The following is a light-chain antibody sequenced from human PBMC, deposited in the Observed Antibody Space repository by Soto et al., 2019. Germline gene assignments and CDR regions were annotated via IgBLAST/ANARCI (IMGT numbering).Light chain of an antibody. CDR1: QSISSW. V-gene: IGKV1-5*01. CDR3: QQYHSYSVT. CDR2: DAS. J-gene: IGKJ5*01. Sequence: DIQMTQSPSTLSASVGDRVTITCRASQSISSWLAWYQQKPGKAPQLLIYDASSSETGVPSRFSGSGSGTEFSLTISTLQPDDFATYYCQQYHSYSVTFGQGTRLEIK.